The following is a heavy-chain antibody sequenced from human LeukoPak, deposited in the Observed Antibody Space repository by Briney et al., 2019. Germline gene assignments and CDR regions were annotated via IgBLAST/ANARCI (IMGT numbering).Heavy chain of an antibody. Sequence: PSETLSLTCTVYGYSISSGYYWGWIRQPPGKGLEWIGSIYHSGSTYYNPSLKSRVTISVDTSKNQSSLKLSSVTAADTAVYYCARNSVYGLGTSYYFDYWGQGTLVTVSS. D-gene: IGHD5/OR15-5a*01. J-gene: IGHJ4*02. V-gene: IGHV4-38-2*02. CDR1: GYSISSGYY. CDR3: ARNSVYGLGTSYYFDY. CDR2: IYHSGST.